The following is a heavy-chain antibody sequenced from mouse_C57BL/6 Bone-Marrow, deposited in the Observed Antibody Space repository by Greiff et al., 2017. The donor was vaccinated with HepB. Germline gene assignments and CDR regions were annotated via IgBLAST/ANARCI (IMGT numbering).Heavy chain of an antibody. CDR1: GYTFTSYW. CDR3: ARRYSNYSYYYAMDY. V-gene: IGHV1-55*01. D-gene: IGHD2-5*01. Sequence: VQLQQPGAELVKPGASVKMSCKASGYTFTSYWITWVKQRPGQGLEWIGDIYPGSGSTNYNEKFKSKATLTVDTSSSTAYMQLSSLTSEDSAVYYCARRYSNYSYYYAMDYWGQGTSVTVSS. J-gene: IGHJ4*01. CDR2: IYPGSGST.